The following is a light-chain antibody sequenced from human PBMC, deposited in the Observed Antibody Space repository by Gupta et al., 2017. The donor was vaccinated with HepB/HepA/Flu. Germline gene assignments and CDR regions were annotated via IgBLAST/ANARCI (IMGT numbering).Light chain of an antibody. V-gene: IGKV4-1*01. J-gene: IGKJ4*01. CDR1: QSVLYTSNSMNY. CDR2: WAS. Sequence: IVLTQSPHSLAVSLGERATIHCKSSQSVLYTSNSMNYLGWYQQKPGHPPKLLIYWASTRESGVPDRFRGSGSGTDFTLTISSLQTEDVAVYYCQHYYNTPVTFGGGTKVEIK. CDR3: QHYYNTPVT.